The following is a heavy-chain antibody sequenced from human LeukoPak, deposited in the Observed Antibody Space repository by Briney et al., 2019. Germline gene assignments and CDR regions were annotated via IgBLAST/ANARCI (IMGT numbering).Heavy chain of an antibody. Sequence: GGSLRLSCAASGFTLSSYGMLGVRQAPGKGREGVAVIWYDASNKYYAAYVKGRFTISRDNSKNTLYLQMNSLRAEDTAVYYCATGRFLEWLFDYFDYWGQGTLVTVSS. CDR2: IWYDASNK. CDR3: ATGRFLEWLFDYFDY. V-gene: IGHV3-33*01. D-gene: IGHD3-3*01. J-gene: IGHJ4*02. CDR1: GFTLSSYG.